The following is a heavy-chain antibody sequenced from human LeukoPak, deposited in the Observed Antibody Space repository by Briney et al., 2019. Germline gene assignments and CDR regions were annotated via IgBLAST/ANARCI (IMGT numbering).Heavy chain of an antibody. D-gene: IGHD6-13*01. CDR3: ARDRRIAAAGSYAFDI. V-gene: IGHV3-74*01. CDR2: INPDGSTT. J-gene: IGHJ3*02. CDR1: GFTFSNYW. Sequence: GGSLRLSCAASGFTFSNYWMHWVRQDPGKGLVWVSFINPDGSTTNYADSVKGRFTISRDNSKNTLYLQMNSLRAEDTAVYYCARDRRIAAAGSYAFDIWGQGTMVTVSS.